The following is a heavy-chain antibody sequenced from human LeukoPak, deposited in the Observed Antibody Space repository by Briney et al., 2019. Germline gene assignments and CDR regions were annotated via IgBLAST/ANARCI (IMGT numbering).Heavy chain of an antibody. V-gene: IGHV3-30*03. CDR3: ARGPSPSTYHDAFDI. CDR2: ISYDGSNK. D-gene: IGHD3-10*01. J-gene: IGHJ3*02. Sequence: GRSLRLSCAASGFTFSSYGMHWVRQAPGKGLEWVAVISYDGSNKYYADSVKGRFTISRDNSKNTLYLQMNSLRAEDTAVYYRARGPSPSTYHDAFDIWGQGTMVTVSS. CDR1: GFTFSSYG.